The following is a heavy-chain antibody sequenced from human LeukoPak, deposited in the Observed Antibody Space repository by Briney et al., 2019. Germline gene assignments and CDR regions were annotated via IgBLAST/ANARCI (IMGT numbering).Heavy chain of an antibody. D-gene: IGHD3-16*01. CDR1: GFTVSSNY. V-gene: IGHV3-53*01. J-gene: IGHJ4*02. CDR3: ARDSVGGPFAY. CDR2: IYSGGST. Sequence: GGSLRLSCAASGFTVSSNYMSWVRQAPGKGLEWVSVIYSGGSTYYADSVKGRFTISRDNSKKTLYLQMNSRRAEETAVYYCARDSVGGPFAYWGKGPLVTVSS.